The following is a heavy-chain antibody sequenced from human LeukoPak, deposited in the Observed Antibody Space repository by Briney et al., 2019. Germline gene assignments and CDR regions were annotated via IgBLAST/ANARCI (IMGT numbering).Heavy chain of an antibody. CDR3: ARRLVDSGASQVSDD. J-gene: IGHJ4*02. CDR2: INDSGSV. D-gene: IGHD2-15*01. CDR1: GGSFSGYY. V-gene: IGHV4-34*01. Sequence: SETLSLTCAVYGGSFSGYYWSWIPEPPGKGLEWIGEINDSGSVNCNPSLKNRVTLSVDTSKNQFSLRLSSVAAADTAVYYCARRLVDSGASQVSDDWGQGTLVTVSS.